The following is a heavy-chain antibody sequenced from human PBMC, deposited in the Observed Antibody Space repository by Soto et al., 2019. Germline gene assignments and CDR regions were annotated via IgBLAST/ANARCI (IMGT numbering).Heavy chain of an antibody. CDR1: GYTLTGYY. Sequence: ASVKVSCKASGYTLTGYYMHWVRQAPGQGLEWMGWINPNSGGTNYAQKFQGRVTMTRDTSISTAYMELSRLRSDDTAVYYCARITIWGNLLGVFDYWGQGTLVTVSS. D-gene: IGHD3-10*01. V-gene: IGHV1-2*02. CDR3: ARITIWGNLLGVFDY. J-gene: IGHJ4*02. CDR2: INPNSGGT.